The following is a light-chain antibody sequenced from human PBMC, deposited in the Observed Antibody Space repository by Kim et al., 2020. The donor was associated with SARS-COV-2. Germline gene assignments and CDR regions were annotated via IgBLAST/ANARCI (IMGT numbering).Light chain of an antibody. CDR3: KQYGSSTGT. V-gene: IGKV3-20*01. CDR1: QSVSSSY. J-gene: IGKJ2*02. Sequence: LSQGERPTLSARASQSVSSSYLAWYQKKLGQAPSPLIYGASRRATAIQDSFSGSGFGTDFTFTIRRLEPEDFAGYYCKQYGSSTGTFGQGTKLEI. CDR2: GAS.